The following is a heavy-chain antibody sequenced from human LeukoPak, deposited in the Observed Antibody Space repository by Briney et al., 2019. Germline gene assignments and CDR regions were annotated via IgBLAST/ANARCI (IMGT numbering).Heavy chain of an antibody. D-gene: IGHD6-19*01. J-gene: IGHJ4*02. CDR1: GFTFSSHA. CDR3: AKQWLVGS. V-gene: IGHV3-23*01. CDR2: IDEGDGTT. Sequence: AGGSLRLSCAAFGFTFSSHAMNLVRQAPGKGLEWVSSIDEGDGTTHYADSVKGRFTISRDDSKNTLYLQLNSLRVEDTAVYYCAKQWLVGSWGQGTLVTVSS.